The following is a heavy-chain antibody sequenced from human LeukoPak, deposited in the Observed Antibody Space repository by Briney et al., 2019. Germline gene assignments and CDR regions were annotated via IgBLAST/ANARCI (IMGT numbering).Heavy chain of an antibody. J-gene: IGHJ3*02. CDR3: ARVRRGPIAFDI. D-gene: IGHD2-15*01. V-gene: IGHV1-2*06. Sequence: GASVKVSCKASGYTFTCYYMRWVRHAPGQGLELMGRINPNSGGTNYAQKVQGRVTMTRDTSISTAYMELSRMRSDDPAVYYCARVRRGPIAFDIWGQGTMVTVSS. CDR2: INPNSGGT. CDR1: GYTFTCYY.